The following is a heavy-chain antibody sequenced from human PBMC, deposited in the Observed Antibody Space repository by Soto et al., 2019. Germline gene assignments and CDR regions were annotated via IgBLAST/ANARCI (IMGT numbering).Heavy chain of an antibody. J-gene: IGHJ4*02. D-gene: IGHD1-1*01. Sequence: GGSLRLSCAASGFTFSSYAMHWVRQAPGKGLEWVAVISYDGSNKYYADSVKGRFTISRDNSKNTLYLQMNSLRAEDTAVYYCARVYGASTGTTYDYWGQGTLVTVSS. CDR3: ARVYGASTGTTYDY. V-gene: IGHV3-30*04. CDR1: GFTFSSYA. CDR2: ISYDGSNK.